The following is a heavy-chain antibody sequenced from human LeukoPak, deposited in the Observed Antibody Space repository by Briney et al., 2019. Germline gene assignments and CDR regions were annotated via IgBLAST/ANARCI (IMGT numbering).Heavy chain of an antibody. V-gene: IGHV4-4*02. J-gene: IGHJ4*02. CDR2: IYHSGST. Sequence: SETLSLTCAVSGGSISSSNWWSWVRQPPGKGLEWIGEIYHSGSTNYNPSLKSRVTISVDKSKNQFSLKLSSVTAADTAVHYCARDLLGYCSGGSCYGDYWGQGTLVTVSS. CDR1: GGSISSSNW. CDR3: ARDLLGYCSGGSCYGDY. D-gene: IGHD2-15*01.